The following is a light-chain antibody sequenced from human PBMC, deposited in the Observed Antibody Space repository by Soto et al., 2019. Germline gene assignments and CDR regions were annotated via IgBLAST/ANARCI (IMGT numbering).Light chain of an antibody. J-gene: IGKJ5*01. Sequence: EIVLTQSPGTLSLSPGERATLSCRASQSVSNTYLAWYQQKPGQTPRLLIYGASSRATGIPDRFSGSGSGTDFTLTISRLEPEDFAVYYCQQYGSSITFGQGTLLEIK. V-gene: IGKV3-20*01. CDR3: QQYGSSIT. CDR2: GAS. CDR1: QSVSNTY.